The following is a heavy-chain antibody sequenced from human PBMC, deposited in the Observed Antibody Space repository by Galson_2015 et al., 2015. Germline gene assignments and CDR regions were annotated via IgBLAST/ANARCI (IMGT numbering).Heavy chain of an antibody. D-gene: IGHD5-18*01. CDR3: AREGALQLWLPFDY. J-gene: IGHJ4*02. CDR1: GFTFSSYA. CDR2: ISYDGSNK. V-gene: IGHV3-30-3*01. Sequence: SLRLSCAASGFTFSSYAMHWVRQAPGKGLEWVAVISYDGSNKYYADSVKGRFTISRDNSKNTLYLQMNSLRAEDTAVYYCAREGALQLWLPFDYWGQGTLVTVSS.